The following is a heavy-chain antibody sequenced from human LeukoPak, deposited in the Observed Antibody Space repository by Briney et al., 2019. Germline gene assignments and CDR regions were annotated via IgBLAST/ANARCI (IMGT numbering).Heavy chain of an antibody. CDR2: IRAYNGNT. J-gene: IGHJ4*02. CDR3: AKEAYDILTGSVSGFDY. V-gene: IGHV1-18*01. D-gene: IGHD3-9*01. CDR1: GYTFTSYG. Sequence: ASVKVSCKASGYTFTSYGISWVRQAPGQGLEWMGWIRAYNGNTNYAQKLQGRVTMTTDTSTSTAYMELRGLRSDDTAVYYCAKEAYDILTGSVSGFDYWGQGTLVTVSS.